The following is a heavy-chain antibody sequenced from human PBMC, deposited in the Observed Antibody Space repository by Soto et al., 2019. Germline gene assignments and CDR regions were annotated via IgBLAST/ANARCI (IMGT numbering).Heavy chain of an antibody. V-gene: IGHV1-18*04. Sequence: GASVKFSCKASGYTFTSYGISWVRQAPGQGLEWMGWISAYNGNTNYAQKLQGRVTMTTDTSTSTAYMELRSLRSDDTAVYYCARDQVYAIPSYYYGMDVWGQGTTVTVSS. CDR3: ARDQVYAIPSYYYGMDV. J-gene: IGHJ6*02. CDR1: GYTFTSYG. D-gene: IGHD2-8*01. CDR2: ISAYNGNT.